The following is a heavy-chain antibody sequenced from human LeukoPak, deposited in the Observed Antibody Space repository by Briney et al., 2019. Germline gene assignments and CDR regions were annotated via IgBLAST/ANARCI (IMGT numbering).Heavy chain of an antibody. CDR1: GFTFSSYS. V-gene: IGHV3-21*01. D-gene: IGHD4-23*01. CDR3: ARDTDYGGLETFDY. J-gene: IGHJ4*02. Sequence: GGSLRLSCAASGFTFSSYSMNWVRQAPGKGLEWVSSISSSSYIYYADSVKGRFTISRDNAKNSLYLQMNSLRAEDTAVYYCARDTDYGGLETFDYWGQGTLVTVSS. CDR2: ISSSSYI.